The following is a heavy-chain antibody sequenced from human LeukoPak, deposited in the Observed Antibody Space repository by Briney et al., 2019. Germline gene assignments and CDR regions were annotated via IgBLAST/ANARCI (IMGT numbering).Heavy chain of an antibody. V-gene: IGHV4-39*07. Sequence: SSETLSLTCTVSGGSISSSSYYWGWIRQPPGKGLEWIGSIYYSGSTNYNPSLKSRVTISVDKSKNQFSLKLSSVTAADTAVYYCARARTSITGTTSGWFDPWGQGTLVTVSS. J-gene: IGHJ5*02. CDR2: IYYSGST. CDR1: GGSISSSSYY. D-gene: IGHD1-20*01. CDR3: ARARTSITGTTSGWFDP.